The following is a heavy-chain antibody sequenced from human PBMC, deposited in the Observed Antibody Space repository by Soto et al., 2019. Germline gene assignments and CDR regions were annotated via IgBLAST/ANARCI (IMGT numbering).Heavy chain of an antibody. CDR3: ARARGYGDLGQ. Sequence: ASVKVSCKASRNTFTGYYVHWVRQAPGQGLEWMGWINPNSGDTNYAQKFQGRVTMTRDTSISTAYMELSRLRSDDTAVYYCARARGYGDLGQWGQGTLVTVSS. J-gene: IGHJ4*02. CDR2: INPNSGDT. D-gene: IGHD4-17*01. V-gene: IGHV1-2*02. CDR1: RNTFTGYY.